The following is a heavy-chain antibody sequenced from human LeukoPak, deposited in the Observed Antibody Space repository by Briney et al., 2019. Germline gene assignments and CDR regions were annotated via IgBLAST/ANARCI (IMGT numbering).Heavy chain of an antibody. D-gene: IGHD6-6*01. Sequence: ASVKVSCKASGYTFTGYYMLWVRQAPGQGLEWMGWINPNSGGTNYAQKFQGRVTMTRDTSISTAYMELSRLRSDDTAVYYCARDLRQLAHNWFDPWGQRTLVTVSS. J-gene: IGHJ5*02. CDR1: GYTFTGYY. CDR2: INPNSGGT. V-gene: IGHV1-2*02. CDR3: ARDLRQLAHNWFDP.